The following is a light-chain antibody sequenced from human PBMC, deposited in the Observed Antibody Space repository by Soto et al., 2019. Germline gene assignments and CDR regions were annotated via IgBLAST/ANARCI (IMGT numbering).Light chain of an antibody. Sequence: QSVLTQPPSVSEAPGQRVTSSCTGRSSNIGAGYEAHWYQQVPGTAPKLLIYENNNRPSGVPDRFSGSKSGTSASLAITGLQAEDEAEYYCQSYDSSLSGYVFGTGTKLTVL. CDR2: ENN. CDR3: QSYDSSLSGYV. J-gene: IGLJ1*01. V-gene: IGLV1-40*01. CDR1: SSNIGAGYE.